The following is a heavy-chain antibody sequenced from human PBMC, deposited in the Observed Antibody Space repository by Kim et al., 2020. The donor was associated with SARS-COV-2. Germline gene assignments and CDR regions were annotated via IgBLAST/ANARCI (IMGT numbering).Heavy chain of an antibody. J-gene: IGHJ6*02. CDR1: GFTFSDYY. CDR2: ISSSSSYT. V-gene: IGHV3-11*06. D-gene: IGHD3-10*01. CDR3: ARDHSYYGSGSYQRYYYYGMDV. Sequence: GGSLRLSCAASGFTFSDYYMSWIRQAPGKGLEWVSYISSSSSYTNYADSVKGRFTISRDNAKNSLYLQMNSLRAEDTAVYYCARDHSYYGSGSYQRYYYYGMDVWGQGTTVTVSS.